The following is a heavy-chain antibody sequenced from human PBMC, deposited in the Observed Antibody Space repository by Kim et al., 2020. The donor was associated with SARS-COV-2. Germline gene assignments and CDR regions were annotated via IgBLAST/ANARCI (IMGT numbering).Heavy chain of an antibody. D-gene: IGHD3-22*01. CDR3: ERDGDYYESSGYYYFQH. CDR2: ISADNGNT. Sequence: ASVKVSCKASGYTFTSYGISWVRQAPGQGLEWMGWISADNGNTNYAQKLQGRVTMTTDTSTSTAYMELRSLRSDDTAVYYCERDGDYYESSGYYYFQHWGQCTLVTVSS. J-gene: IGHJ1*01. CDR1: GYTFTSYG. V-gene: IGHV1-18*04.